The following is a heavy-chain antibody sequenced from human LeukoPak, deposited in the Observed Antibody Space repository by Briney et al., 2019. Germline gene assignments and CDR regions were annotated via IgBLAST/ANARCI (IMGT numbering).Heavy chain of an antibody. J-gene: IGHJ6*03. CDR1: RYIVTSYV. CDR3: ARGLLLRFYGASRRNDYMDV. D-gene: IGHD3-3*01. Sequence: GASVRVCFKPTRYIVTSYVTNPVRAATGHGREWMGGMNPNSGTTGYAKKIQGRVTITRNNSISTAYTALSSLRSEDTAVYYCARGLLLRFYGASRRNDYMDVWGKGTTVTVS. CDR2: MNPNSGTT. V-gene: IGHV1-8*03.